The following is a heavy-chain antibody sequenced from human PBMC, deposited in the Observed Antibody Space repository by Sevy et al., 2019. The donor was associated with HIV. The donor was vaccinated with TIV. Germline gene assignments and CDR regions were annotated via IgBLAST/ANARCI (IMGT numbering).Heavy chain of an antibody. V-gene: IGHV3-11*01. Sequence: GGSLRLSCAASGFTFSDYYMSWIRQAPGKGLEWVSYISSSGSTIYYADSVKGRFTITRDNAKNSLYLQMNSLRAEDTAVYYCARVYGSSWYQTGGDYWGQGTLVTVSS. CDR2: ISSSGSTI. CDR1: GFTFSDYY. D-gene: IGHD6-13*01. CDR3: ARVYGSSWYQTGGDY. J-gene: IGHJ4*02.